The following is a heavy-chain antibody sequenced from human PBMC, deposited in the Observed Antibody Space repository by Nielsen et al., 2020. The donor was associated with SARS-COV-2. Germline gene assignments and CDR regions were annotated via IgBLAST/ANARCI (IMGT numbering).Heavy chain of an antibody. V-gene: IGHV3-30*03. J-gene: IGHJ4*02. CDR3: ARDSWDSLRYFVH. CDR2: ISYDGSNK. Sequence: GESLKISCAASGFTFSTYGMHWVRQAPGKGLESVAIISYDGSNKYYADSVKGRFTISRDDSKNTLYLQMNSLRPEDTAVYYCARDSWDSLRYFVHWGQGAQVTVSS. CDR1: GFTFSTYG. D-gene: IGHD3-22*01.